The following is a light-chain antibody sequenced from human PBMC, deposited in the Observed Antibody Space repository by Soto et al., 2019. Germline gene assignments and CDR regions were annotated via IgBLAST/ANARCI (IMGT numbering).Light chain of an antibody. V-gene: IGLV2-14*03. Sequence: QSALTQPASVSGSPGQSITISCTGTSSDVGGYNYVSWYQQHPGKAPKLLIYDVSNRPSGVSNRFSGSKSGNTASLTISGLQAEDEADYYRGSYRSSSAPVFGGGTKLTVL. J-gene: IGLJ2*01. CDR3: GSYRSSSAPV. CDR1: SSDVGGYNY. CDR2: DVS.